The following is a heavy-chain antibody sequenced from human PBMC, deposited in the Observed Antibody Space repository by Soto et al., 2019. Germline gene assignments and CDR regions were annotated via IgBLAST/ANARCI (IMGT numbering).Heavy chain of an antibody. CDR1: GFTFNTYG. J-gene: IGHJ4*02. V-gene: IGHV3-30*18. CDR3: AKSPNFYCSSPNCYKYYFDH. Sequence: LRLSCAASGFTFNTYGMHWVRQAPGKGLEWVAVISYDGSEKYYVDSVKGRFTISKDNSKNTLYLQMNSLRPEDTAVYYCAKSPNFYCSSPNCYKYYFDHWGQGTRVTVS. D-gene: IGHD2-2*02. CDR2: ISYDGSEK.